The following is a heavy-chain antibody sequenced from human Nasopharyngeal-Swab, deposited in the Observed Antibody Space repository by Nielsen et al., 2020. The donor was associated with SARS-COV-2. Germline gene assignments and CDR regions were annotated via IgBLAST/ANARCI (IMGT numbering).Heavy chain of an antibody. Sequence: GSLRLSRAVYGGSFSGYYWSWIRQPPGKGLEWIGEINHSGSTNYNPSLKSRVTISVDTSKNQFSLKLSSVTAADTAVYYCAREVGDSSGYYLYFGNWGQGTLVTVSS. V-gene: IGHV4-34*01. CDR2: INHSGST. D-gene: IGHD3-22*01. J-gene: IGHJ4*02. CDR3: AREVGDSSGYYLYFGN. CDR1: GGSFSGYY.